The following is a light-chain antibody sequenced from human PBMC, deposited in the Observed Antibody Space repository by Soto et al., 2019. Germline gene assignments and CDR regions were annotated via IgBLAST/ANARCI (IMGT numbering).Light chain of an antibody. J-gene: IGLJ1*01. CDR1: ISDIGTYNL. Sequence: QSALTQPASVSGSPGQSITISCTGSISDIGTYNLVSWFQQHPGKAPKLIIYEGSKRPSGVSNRFSGSKSGNTASLTISGLQAEDEADYYCSSYTDSSNYVFGTGTKVTVL. CDR3: SSYTDSSNYV. CDR2: EGS. V-gene: IGLV2-14*02.